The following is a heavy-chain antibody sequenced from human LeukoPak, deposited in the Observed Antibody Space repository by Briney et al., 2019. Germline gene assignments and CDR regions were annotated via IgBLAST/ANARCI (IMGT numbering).Heavy chain of an antibody. V-gene: IGHV4-59*01. CDR2: IYYSGST. D-gene: IGHD1-26*01. CDR3: ARDRGSGIHHYYYYYGMDV. Sequence: PSETLSLTCTVSGGSISSYYWSWIRQPPGKGLEWIGYIYYSGSTNYNPSLKSRVTISVDTSKNQFSLKLSSVTAADTAVYYRARDRGSGIHHYYYYYGMDVWGQGTTVTVSS. CDR1: GGSISSYY. J-gene: IGHJ6*02.